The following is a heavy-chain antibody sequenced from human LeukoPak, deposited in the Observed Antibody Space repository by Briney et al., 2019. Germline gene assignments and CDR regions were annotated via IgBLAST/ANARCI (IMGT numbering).Heavy chain of an antibody. CDR3: AKDILDGSGTYGMDV. CDR2: IKQDGSEK. V-gene: IGHV3-7*03. D-gene: IGHD3-10*01. CDR1: GFTFSAYC. Sequence: GGSLRLSCAASGFTFSAYCITWVRQAPGKGLEWVANIKQDGSEKDYVDSVKGRFTISRDNAENSLYLQMNSLRAEDTALYYCAKDILDGSGTYGMDVWGQGTTVTVSS. J-gene: IGHJ6*02.